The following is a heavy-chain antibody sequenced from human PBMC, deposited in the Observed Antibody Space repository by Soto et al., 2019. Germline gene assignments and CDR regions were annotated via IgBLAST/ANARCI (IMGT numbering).Heavy chain of an antibody. CDR1: GFTFSSYA. J-gene: IGHJ4*02. CDR2: ISYDGSNK. D-gene: IGHD4-4*01. Sequence: GGSLRLSCAASGFTFSSYAMHWVRQAPGKGLEWVAVISYDGSNKYYADSVKGRFTISRDNSKNTLYLQMNSLRAEDTAVYYCERELRNYNFDYWGQGTLVTVSS. CDR3: ERELRNYNFDY. V-gene: IGHV3-30-3*01.